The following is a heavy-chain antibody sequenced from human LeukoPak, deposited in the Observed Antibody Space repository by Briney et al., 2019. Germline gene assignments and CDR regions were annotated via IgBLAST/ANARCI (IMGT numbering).Heavy chain of an antibody. J-gene: IGHJ6*03. D-gene: IGHD2-15*01. CDR1: GGTFSSYA. V-gene: IGHV1-69*13. CDR2: IIPIFGTA. CDR3: ARDGVGYCSGGSCYYYYMDV. Sequence: ASMKVSCKASGGTFSSYAISWVRQAPGQGLECMGGIIPIFGTANYAQKFQGRVTITADESTSTAYMELSSLRSEDTAVYYCARDGVGYCSGGSCYYYYMDVWGKGTTVTVSS.